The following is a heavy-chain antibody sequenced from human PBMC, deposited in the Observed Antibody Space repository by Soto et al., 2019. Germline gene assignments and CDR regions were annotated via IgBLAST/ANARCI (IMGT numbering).Heavy chain of an antibody. CDR3: ARVYMVRGSLGPYYYYGMDV. V-gene: IGHV3-48*03. CDR2: ISSSGSTI. Sequence: HPGGSLRLSCAASGFTFSSYEMNWVRQAPGKGLEWVSYISSSGSTIYYADSVKGRFTISRDNAKNSLYLQMNSLRADDTAVYYCARVYMVRGSLGPYYYYGMDVWCQGTTVTVSS. J-gene: IGHJ6*02. D-gene: IGHD3-10*01. CDR1: GFTFSSYE.